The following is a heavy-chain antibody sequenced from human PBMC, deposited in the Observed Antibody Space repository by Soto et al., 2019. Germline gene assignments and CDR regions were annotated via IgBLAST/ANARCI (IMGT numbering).Heavy chain of an antibody. CDR1: GFTFSSYG. CDR2: IWYDGSNK. V-gene: IGHV3-33*01. Sequence: QVQLVESGGGVVQPGRSLRLSCAASGFTFSSYGMHWVRQAPGKGLEWVAVIWYDGSNKYYADSVKGRFTISRDNSKNTLYLQMNSLRAEDTAVYYCARDLDMITLEPTPDYWGQGTLVTVSS. J-gene: IGHJ4*02. CDR3: ARDLDMITLEPTPDY. D-gene: IGHD3-16*01.